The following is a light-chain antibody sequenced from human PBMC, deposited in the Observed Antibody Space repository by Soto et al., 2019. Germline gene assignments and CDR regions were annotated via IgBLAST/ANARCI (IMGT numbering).Light chain of an antibody. CDR1: QSVSSN. J-gene: IGKJ1*01. CDR3: QQYNNWLWT. CDR2: GAS. V-gene: IGKV3-15*01. Sequence: EIVMTQSPATLSVSPVERGTRSVRASQSVSSNLAWYQQKPGQAPRLLIYGASTRATGIPARFSGSGSGTEFTLTISSLQSEDFAVYYCQQYNNWLWTFGQGTKVDIK.